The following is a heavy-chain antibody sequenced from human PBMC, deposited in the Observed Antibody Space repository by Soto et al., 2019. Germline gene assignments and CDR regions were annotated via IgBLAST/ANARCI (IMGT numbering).Heavy chain of an antibody. J-gene: IGHJ4*02. CDR1: GFTFSSYG. CDR2: ISYDGSNK. V-gene: IGHV3-30*18. Sequence: GGSLRLSCAASGFTFSSYGMHWVRQAPGKGLEWVAVISYDGSNKYYADSVKGRFTISRDNSKNTLYLQMNSLRAEDTAVYYCAKDQEITIFGVVIMLFDYWGQGTLVTVSS. D-gene: IGHD3-3*01. CDR3: AKDQEITIFGVVIMLFDY.